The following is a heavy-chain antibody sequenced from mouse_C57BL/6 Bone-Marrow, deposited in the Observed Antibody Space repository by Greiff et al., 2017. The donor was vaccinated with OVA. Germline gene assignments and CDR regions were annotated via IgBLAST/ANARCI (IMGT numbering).Heavy chain of an antibody. J-gene: IGHJ4*01. Sequence: PGQGLEWIGMIHPNSGSTNYNEKFKSKATLTVDKSSSTAYMQLSSLTSEDSAVYYCARDYGSRRAMDYWGQGTSVTVSS. CDR3: ARDYGSRRAMDY. V-gene: IGHV1-64*01. D-gene: IGHD1-1*01. CDR2: IHPNSGST.